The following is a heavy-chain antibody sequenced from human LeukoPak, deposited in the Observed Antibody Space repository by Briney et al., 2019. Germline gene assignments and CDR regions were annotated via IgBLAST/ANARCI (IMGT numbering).Heavy chain of an antibody. D-gene: IGHD2-2*01. CDR3: ASYCSSTSCFYFDY. Sequence: ASVKVSCKASGGTFSSYAISWVRQAPGQGLEWMGGIIPIFGTANYAQKFQGRVTITADESTSTAYMELSSLRSEDTAVYYCASYCSSTSCFYFDYWGQGTLVTVSS. CDR2: IIPIFGTA. V-gene: IGHV1-69*01. CDR1: GGTFSSYA. J-gene: IGHJ4*02.